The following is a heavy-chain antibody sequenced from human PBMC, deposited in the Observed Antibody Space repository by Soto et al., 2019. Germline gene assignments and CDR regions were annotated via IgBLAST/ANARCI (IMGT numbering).Heavy chain of an antibody. CDR1: GGSVSSGDYY. CDR2: VYYSGST. D-gene: IGHD1-1*01. CDR3: ARERTGDPTFFDY. Sequence: PSETLSLTCTVSGGSVSSGDYYWSWIRQPPWKGLQWIGYVYYSGSTDYNPSLKSRVTISVDTSKNQFSLKLTSVTVADTAVYYCARERTGDPTFFDYWGQGXLVTVSS. J-gene: IGHJ4*02. V-gene: IGHV4-61*08.